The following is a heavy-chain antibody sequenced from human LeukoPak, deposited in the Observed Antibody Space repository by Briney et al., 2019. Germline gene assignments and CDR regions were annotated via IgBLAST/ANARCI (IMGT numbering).Heavy chain of an antibody. J-gene: IGHJ5*02. CDR3: ARMSVDP. Sequence: PSGTLSLTCAVYGGSFSDYHWSWIRQPPGKGLEWIGEINHSGSTNYNPSLKSRVTMSLDTSKNQFSLKLKSVTAADTAVYYCARMSVDPWGQGTLVTVSS. CDR2: INHSGST. V-gene: IGHV4-34*01. CDR1: GGSFSDYH.